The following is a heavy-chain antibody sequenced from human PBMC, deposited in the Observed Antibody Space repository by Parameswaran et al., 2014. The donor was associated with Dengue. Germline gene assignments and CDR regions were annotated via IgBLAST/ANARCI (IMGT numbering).Heavy chain of an antibody. CDR3: ARVRLGGISGSYYRARGTTGDFDY. Sequence: WIRQPPGKGLEWVSSISSSSSYIYYADSVKGRFTISRDNAKNSLYLQMNSLRAEDTAVYYCARVRLGGISGSYYRARGTTGDFDYWGQGTLVTVSS. CDR2: ISSSSSYI. V-gene: IGHV3-21*01. D-gene: IGHD1-26*01. J-gene: IGHJ4*02.